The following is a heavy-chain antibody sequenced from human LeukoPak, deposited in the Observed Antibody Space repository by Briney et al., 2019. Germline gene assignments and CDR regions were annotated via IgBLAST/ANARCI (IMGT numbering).Heavy chain of an antibody. V-gene: IGHV4-34*01. D-gene: IGHD3-22*01. CDR2: IDHTGST. CDR1: GGSFGENS. J-gene: IGHJ4*02. Sequence: SETLSLTCAVSGGSFGENSWAWIRQPPGKGLEWIGDIDHTGSTNSSPSLQSRVTMSVDTSKDQFSLKLTSVTAADPAMYYCARFYVDSSGFSSYYFDSWSQGTLVTVSS. CDR3: ARFYVDSSGFSSYYFDS.